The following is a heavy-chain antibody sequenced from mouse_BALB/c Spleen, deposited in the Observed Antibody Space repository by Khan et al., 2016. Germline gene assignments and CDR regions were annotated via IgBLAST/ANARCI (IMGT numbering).Heavy chain of an antibody. D-gene: IGHD2-1*01. CDR3: ASGNYEYDSVMDY. CDR2: IDPENGNT. CDR1: GFNIKDYY. J-gene: IGHJ4*01. V-gene: IGHV14-1*02. Sequence: VQLKESGAELVRPGALVKLSCKASGFNIKDYYIHWVKQRPEQGLEWIGWIDPENGNTIYDPKFQAKASITADTSSNTAYLQLSSLTSEDTAVYYCASGNYEYDSVMDYWGQGTSLTVSS.